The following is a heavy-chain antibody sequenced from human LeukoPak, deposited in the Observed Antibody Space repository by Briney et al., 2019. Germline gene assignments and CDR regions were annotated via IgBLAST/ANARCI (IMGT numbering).Heavy chain of an antibody. CDR1: GFTFSSYA. J-gene: IGHJ6*03. CDR2: ISSNGGST. D-gene: IGHD3-3*01. Sequence: PGGSLRLSCAASGFTFSSYAMHWVRQAPGKGLEYVSAISSNGGSTYYANPVKGRFTISRDNSKNTLYLQMGSLRAEDMAVYYCARGRSLRFLEWLSGGYMDVWGKGTTVTVSS. CDR3: ARGRSLRFLEWLSGGYMDV. V-gene: IGHV3-64*01.